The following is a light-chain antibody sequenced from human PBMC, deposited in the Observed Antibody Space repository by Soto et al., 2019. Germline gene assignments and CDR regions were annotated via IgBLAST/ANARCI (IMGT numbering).Light chain of an antibody. V-gene: IGLV7-46*01. CDR2: DAN. Sequence: QAVVTQEPSLTVSPGGTVTLTCGSTTGPVTSGHYPFWFQQKPGQAPRTLIYDANNKYSWTPARFSGSLLGGKAALTLSGAQPEDEAEYYCLLSYSAARPVVFGGGIKLTVL. CDR1: TGPVTSGHY. J-gene: IGLJ2*01. CDR3: LLSYSAARPVV.